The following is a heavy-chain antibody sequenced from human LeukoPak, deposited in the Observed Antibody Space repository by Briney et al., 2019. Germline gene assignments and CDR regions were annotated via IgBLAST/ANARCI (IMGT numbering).Heavy chain of an antibody. CDR1: GFTFSSYT. J-gene: IGHJ4*02. Sequence: GGSLRLSCAASGFTFSSYTMSWVRQAPGKGLEWVAAISGSGGTTYYADSVKGRFTISRGHSKNTLYLQMNSLRAEDTAVYYCAKDRGLLWFGEFLDYWGQGTLVTVSS. CDR2: ISGSGGTT. V-gene: IGHV3-23*01. D-gene: IGHD3-10*01. CDR3: AKDRGLLWFGEFLDY.